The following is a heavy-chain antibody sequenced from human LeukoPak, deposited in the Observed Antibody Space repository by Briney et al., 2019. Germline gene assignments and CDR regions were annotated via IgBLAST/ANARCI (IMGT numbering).Heavy chain of an antibody. J-gene: IGHJ6*03. D-gene: IGHD2-15*01. CDR1: GGSISSSSYY. CDR2: IHYSGSP. Sequence: SETLSLTCTVSGGSISSSSYYWACIRAPPGRRLEWIGSIHYSGSPYYNPPLQSRVTISIASSKNPFSLKMRFVTGADTGVSYCARVRCSGGSCPYYYYYYYMDVWGKGTTVTVSS. V-gene: IGHV4-39*07. CDR3: ARVRCSGGSCPYYYYYYYMDV.